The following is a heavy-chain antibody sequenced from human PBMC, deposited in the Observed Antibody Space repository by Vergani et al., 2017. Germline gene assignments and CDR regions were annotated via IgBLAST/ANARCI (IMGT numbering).Heavy chain of an antibody. J-gene: IGHJ4*02. CDR2: INPIDSKI. D-gene: IGHD2-15*01. CDR1: ESSFISNE. Sequence: EVMLVQSGAEVKKPGESLKISCKYSESSFISNEIAWVRQMSGKGLQWMGNINPIDSKIAYSPSFQGQVTISADKSISTAYLQWSSLKASDTAMYYCARQVVVAATSPGFDYWGQGTLVTVSS. CDR3: ARQVVVAATSPGFDY. V-gene: IGHV5-51*01.